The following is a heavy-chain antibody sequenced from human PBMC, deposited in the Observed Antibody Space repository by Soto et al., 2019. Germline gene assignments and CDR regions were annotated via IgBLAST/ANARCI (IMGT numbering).Heavy chain of an antibody. CDR1: GFTFSRYG. D-gene: IGHD2-2*01. CDR2: ISSSTNYV. Sequence: EVQLVESGGGLVKPGGSLRLSCAASGFTFSRYGMNWVRQAPGKGLEWVSSISSSTNYVYYADSVKGRFSVSRDNAKKILYLEMYALRTEDTAVYYCARDPSEGRVGNWFESWGQGTLVTVSS. V-gene: IGHV3-21*01. CDR3: ARDPSEGRVGNWFES. J-gene: IGHJ5*01.